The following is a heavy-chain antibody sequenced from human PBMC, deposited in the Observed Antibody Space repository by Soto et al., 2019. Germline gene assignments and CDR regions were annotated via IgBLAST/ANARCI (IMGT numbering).Heavy chain of an antibody. CDR2: IWYDGSNK. D-gene: IGHD2-15*01. Sequence: GGSLRLSCAASGFTFSSYGMHWVRQAPGKGLEWVAVIWYDGSNKYYADSVKGRFTISRDNSKNTLYLQMNSLRAEDTAVYYCARETSPPYCSGGSCYSPFFDYWGQGTLVTVSS. CDR3: ARETSPPYCSGGSCYSPFFDY. J-gene: IGHJ4*02. V-gene: IGHV3-33*01. CDR1: GFTFSSYG.